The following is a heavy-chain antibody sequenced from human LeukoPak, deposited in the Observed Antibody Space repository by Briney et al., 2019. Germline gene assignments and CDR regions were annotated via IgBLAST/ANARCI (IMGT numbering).Heavy chain of an antibody. Sequence: GGSLRLSCAASGFTFSSYAMHWVRQAPGKGLEWVAVISYDGSNKYYADSVKGRFTISRDNSENTLYLQMNSLRVEDTAVYYCAKYRSATMSASFDYWGQGTLVTVAS. V-gene: IGHV3-30-3*02. D-gene: IGHD1-1*01. J-gene: IGHJ4*02. CDR1: GFTFSSYA. CDR3: AKYRSATMSASFDY. CDR2: ISYDGSNK.